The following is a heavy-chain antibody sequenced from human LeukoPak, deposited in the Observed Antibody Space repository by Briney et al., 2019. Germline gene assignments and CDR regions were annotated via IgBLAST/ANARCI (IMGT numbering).Heavy chain of an antibody. CDR3: ATLYTSGWFVDY. CDR1: GDSFTSYY. Sequence: SETLSLTCTVSGDSFTSYYWTWIRQHPGKGLEWIGYINYNWKTYYNPSLKSRVVISLDASKNQFSLNLSSVTAADTAIYYCATLYTSGWFVDYWGQGILVTVSS. D-gene: IGHD6-19*01. CDR2: INYNWKT. V-gene: IGHV4-59*06. J-gene: IGHJ4*02.